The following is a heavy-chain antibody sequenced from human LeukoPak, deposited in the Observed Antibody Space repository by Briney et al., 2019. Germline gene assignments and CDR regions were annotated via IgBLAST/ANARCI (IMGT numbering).Heavy chain of an antibody. CDR1: GGSISSHY. V-gene: IGHV4-59*11. J-gene: IGHJ4*02. CDR3: ARGCTNGVCYADGVFDY. CDR2: IYYSGST. D-gene: IGHD2-8*01. Sequence: SETLSLTCTVSGGSISSHYWSWIRQPPGKGLEWIGYIYYSGSTNYNPSLKSRVTISVDTSKNQFSLKLSSVTAADTAVYYCARGCTNGVCYADGVFDYWGQGTLVTVSS.